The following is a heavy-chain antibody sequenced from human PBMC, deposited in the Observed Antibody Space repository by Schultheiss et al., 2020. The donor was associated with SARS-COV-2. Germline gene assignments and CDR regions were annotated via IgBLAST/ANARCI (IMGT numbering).Heavy chain of an antibody. CDR1: GGSFSGYY. J-gene: IGHJ2*01. V-gene: IGHV4-34*01. CDR2: INHSGST. Sequence: SETMSLTCAVYGGSFSGYYWSWIRQPPGKGLEWIGEINHSGSTNYNPSLKSRVTISVDTSKNQLSLKLSSVTAADTAVYYCARGRVAFDLWGRGTLVTVSS. D-gene: IGHD2-15*01. CDR3: ARGRVAFDL.